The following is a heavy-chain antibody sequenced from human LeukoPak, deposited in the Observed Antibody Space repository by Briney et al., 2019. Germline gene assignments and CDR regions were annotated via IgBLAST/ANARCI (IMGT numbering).Heavy chain of an antibody. D-gene: IGHD3-10*01. CDR2: IWPDGSNK. V-gene: IGHV3-33*01. Sequence: GGSLRLSCAASGFTFSDYGIHWVRQAPGKGLEWVAVIWPDGSNKYYADSVKGRFTISRENSKNTLYLRMNSLRFEDTAVYYCVRASGSFDYWGQGTLVTVSS. CDR1: GFTFSDYG. J-gene: IGHJ4*02. CDR3: VRASGSFDY.